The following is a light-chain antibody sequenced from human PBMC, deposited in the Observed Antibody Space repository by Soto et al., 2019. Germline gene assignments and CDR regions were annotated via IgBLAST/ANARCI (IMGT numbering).Light chain of an antibody. CDR3: LQNHNYPRT. V-gene: IGKV1-6*01. J-gene: IGKJ1*01. CDR1: QDISDD. Sequence: IQMTQSPSSLSASVGDRVTITCRASQDISDDVGWYQQTPGKAPKLLISGASRLQSGVPSRFSGSGSGAAFTLTITSLRPEDSATYYCLQNHNYPRTFGQGTKVDNK. CDR2: GAS.